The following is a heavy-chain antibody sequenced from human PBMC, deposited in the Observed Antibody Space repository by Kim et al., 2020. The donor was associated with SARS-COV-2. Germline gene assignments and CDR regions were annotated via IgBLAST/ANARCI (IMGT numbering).Heavy chain of an antibody. CDR3: ARDELVARRDGAYEH. Sequence: ASVKVSCRASGYTFSNYNIGWVRQAPGQGLEWMGWINIHKGNTNYAQKFQGRVTMTTDISMNTAYMELRSLRSDDTAVYFCARDELVARRDGAYEHWGQG. V-gene: IGHV1-18*04. CDR1: GYTFSNYN. D-gene: IGHD3-9*01. CDR2: INIHKGNT. J-gene: IGHJ1*01.